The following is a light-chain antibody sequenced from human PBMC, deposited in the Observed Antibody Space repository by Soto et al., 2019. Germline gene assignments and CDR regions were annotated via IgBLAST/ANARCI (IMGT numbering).Light chain of an antibody. CDR1: QTINRW. Sequence: DIQQTQAASTRSPSVGDRVTIACRASQTINRWLAWHQQKPGKAPKLLIYEASNLETGVPSRFGVSGSGTEFALIISSLQPDEFATYYCQQYDSYPWTFGQGTKVDIK. V-gene: IGKV1-5*03. CDR2: EAS. CDR3: QQYDSYPWT. J-gene: IGKJ1*01.